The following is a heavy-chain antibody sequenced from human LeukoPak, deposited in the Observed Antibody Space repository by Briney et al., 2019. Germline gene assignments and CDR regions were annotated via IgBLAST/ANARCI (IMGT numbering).Heavy chain of an antibody. CDR2: INSGGSRT. D-gene: IGHD4-11*01. J-gene: IGHJ6*02. V-gene: IGHV3-74*01. Sequence: PGGSLRLSCAASGVPFSIYWMHWVRQAPGKGLVWVSHINSGGSRTSYADSVKGRFTISRDNAKTALYLQMNSLRAEDTAVYYCARGPPSRFGSSNTYYYYYGMDVWGQGTTVTVSS. CDR3: ARGPPSRFGSSNTYYYYYGMDV. CDR1: GVPFSIYW.